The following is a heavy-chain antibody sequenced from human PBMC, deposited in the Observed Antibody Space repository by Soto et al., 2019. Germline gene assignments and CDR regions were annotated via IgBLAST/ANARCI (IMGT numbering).Heavy chain of an antibody. Sequence: SATLSLTCTVSGGSISSYYWSWIRQPPGKGLEWIGYIFDSGSTNYNPSLKSRVTISVDPSKSQFSLKLSSVTAADTAVYYCARLYCISTSCYADYWGQGTLVTVSS. J-gene: IGHJ4*02. D-gene: IGHD2-2*01. V-gene: IGHV4-4*09. CDR2: IFDSGST. CDR1: GGSISSYY. CDR3: ARLYCISTSCYADY.